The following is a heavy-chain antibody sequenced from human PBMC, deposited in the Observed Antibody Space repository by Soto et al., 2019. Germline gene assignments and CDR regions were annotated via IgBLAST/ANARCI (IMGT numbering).Heavy chain of an antibody. V-gene: IGHV1-8*01. CDR1: GYTFTSYD. CDR3: ARSGGGFWSGYYYRDGMDV. CDR2: MTPNSGNT. Sequence: QVQLVQSGAEVKKPGASVKVSCKASGYTFTSYDINWVRQATGQGLEWMGWMTPNSGNTGYAQKFQGRVTMTRNTSISTAYMDLSRLRSEDTAVYYCARSGGGFWSGYYYRDGMDVWGQGTTVTVSS. J-gene: IGHJ6*02. D-gene: IGHD3-3*01.